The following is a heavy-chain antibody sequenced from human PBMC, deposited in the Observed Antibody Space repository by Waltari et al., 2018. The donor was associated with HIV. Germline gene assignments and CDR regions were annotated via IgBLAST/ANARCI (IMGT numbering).Heavy chain of an antibody. J-gene: IGHJ5*02. CDR2: INHSGKT. CDR3: AREKSRASKWYGIFYYDA. D-gene: IGHD2-15*01. Sequence: QVQLQQWGAGLLKPSETLSLTSAVYGGTFSGYSLTWLRQAPGKGLEWIGEINHSGKTNYNPSRKSRLTLSVDTSKNQVSLRMKSVTGADTAIYYCAREKSRASKWYGIFYYDAWGQGTLVSVPS. V-gene: IGHV4-34*02. CDR1: GGTFSGYS.